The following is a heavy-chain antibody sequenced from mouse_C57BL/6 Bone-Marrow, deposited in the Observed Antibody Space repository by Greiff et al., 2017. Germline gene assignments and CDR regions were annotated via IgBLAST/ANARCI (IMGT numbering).Heavy chain of an antibody. CDR2: ISNLAYSI. CDR1: GFTFSDYG. Sequence: DVHLLESGGGLVQPGGSLKLSCAASGFTFSDYGMAWVRQAPRKGPELVAFISNLAYSIYYPDTVTGRFTISRENAKNTLYLEMSSLRSEDTAMYYCARWGLLHYAMDYWGQGTSVTGSS. D-gene: IGHD2-3*01. J-gene: IGHJ4*01. V-gene: IGHV5-15*01. CDR3: ARWGLLHYAMDY.